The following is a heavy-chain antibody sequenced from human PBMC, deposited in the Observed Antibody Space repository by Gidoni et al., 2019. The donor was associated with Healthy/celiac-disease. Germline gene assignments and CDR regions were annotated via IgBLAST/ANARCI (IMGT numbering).Heavy chain of an antibody. CDR2: INHSGST. J-gene: IGHJ4*02. CDR1: GGSFSGYY. D-gene: IGHD3-22*01. V-gene: IGHV4-34*01. Sequence: QVQLQQWGAGLLKPSETLSLTCAVYGGSFSGYYWSWIRQPPGKGLEWIGEINHSGSTNYNPSLKSRVTISVDTSKNQFSLKLSSVTAADTAVYYCARSGGVYDSSGYYNLPARIFDYWGQGTLVTVSS. CDR3: ARSGGVYDSSGYYNLPARIFDY.